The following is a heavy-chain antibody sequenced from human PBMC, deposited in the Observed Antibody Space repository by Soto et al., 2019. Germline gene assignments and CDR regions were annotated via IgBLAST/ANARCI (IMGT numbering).Heavy chain of an antibody. J-gene: IGHJ5*02. V-gene: IGHV3-11*01. CDR1: GLTFSQCR. CDR2: ISTTGSSI. CDR3: ARESWYKFDP. D-gene: IGHD6-13*01. Sequence: GGSLRLSCEVSGLTFSQCRMTWFRQAPGKGLEWISYISTTGSSIFYAGSVKGRFTISRDNAKNSLYLQMNSLRAGDTAVYYCARESWYKFDPWGPGTLVTVSS.